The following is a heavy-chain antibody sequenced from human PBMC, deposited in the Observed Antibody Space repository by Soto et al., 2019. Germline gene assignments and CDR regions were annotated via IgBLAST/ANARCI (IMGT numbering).Heavy chain of an antibody. CDR1: GFSFSTYG. Sequence: QVHLVESGGGVVQPGRSLRLSCAASGFSFSTYGMHWVRQAPGKGLEWVAFISNDGSNKYYADSVKGRFTISRDNSKNTLYLQMNSLRAEDTAVYYCAEGFGTYWAFGYWGQGTLVTVSS. D-gene: IGHD1-26*01. V-gene: IGHV3-30*18. J-gene: IGHJ4*02. CDR2: ISNDGSNK. CDR3: AEGFGTYWAFGY.